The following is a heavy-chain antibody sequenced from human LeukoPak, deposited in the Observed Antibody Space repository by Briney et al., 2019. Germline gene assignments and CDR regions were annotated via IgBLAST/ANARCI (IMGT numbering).Heavy chain of an antibody. CDR1: GFPFSTYS. D-gene: IGHD4-11*01. CDR2: INDTDDRQ. J-gene: IGHJ3*02. CDR3: ARDLSGFGYGNLRGAFDI. V-gene: IGHV3-21*01. Sequence: GGSLRLSCAASGFPFSTYSMNWVRQTPGKGLEWVSFINDTDDRQYYADSVKGRFTISRDNAKNTLYLQMNSLRAEDTAVYYCARDLSGFGYGNLRGAFDIWGQGTMVTVSS.